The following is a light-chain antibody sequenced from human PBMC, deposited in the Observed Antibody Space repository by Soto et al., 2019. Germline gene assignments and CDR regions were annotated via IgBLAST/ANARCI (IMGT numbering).Light chain of an antibody. J-gene: IGLJ1*01. CDR1: AGPVTSGQY. Sequence: QAVVTQEPSLTVSPGGTVTLTCGSSAGPVTSGQYPYWFQQKPGQAPRTLIYDTNNKHSWTPARFSGSLLGGKAALTLSGAQPEDEAEYYCLIRLNGGQVFGSGTKLTVL. CDR2: DTN. CDR3: LIRLNGGQV. V-gene: IGLV7-46*01.